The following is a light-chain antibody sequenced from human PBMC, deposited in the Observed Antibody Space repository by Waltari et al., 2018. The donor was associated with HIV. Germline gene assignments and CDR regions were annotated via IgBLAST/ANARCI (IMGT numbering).Light chain of an antibody. CDR2: KAS. CDR3: QQYNSYSPYT. Sequence: DIQMTQSPSTLSASVGDRVAITCRASQTINNWLAWYQLKPGKAPKLLIYKASTLQSGVPPRFTGSGFGTEFTLTISSLQPDDFATYYCQQYNSYSPYTFGQGTKLEIK. CDR1: QTINNW. V-gene: IGKV1-5*03. J-gene: IGKJ2*01.